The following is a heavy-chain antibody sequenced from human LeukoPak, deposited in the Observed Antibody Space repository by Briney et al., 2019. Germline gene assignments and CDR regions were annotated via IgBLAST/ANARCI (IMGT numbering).Heavy chain of an antibody. D-gene: IGHD3-22*01. J-gene: IGHJ6*02. Sequence: GGSLRLSCAASGFTLDDYAMHWVRQAPGKGLEWVSLISGDGGSTYYADSVKGRFTISRDNSKNSLYLQMNSLRTEDTALYYCAKDRKWLLLEYYYGMDVWGQGTTVTVSS. CDR3: AKDRKWLLLEYYYGMDV. CDR2: ISGDGGST. V-gene: IGHV3-43*02. CDR1: GFTLDDYA.